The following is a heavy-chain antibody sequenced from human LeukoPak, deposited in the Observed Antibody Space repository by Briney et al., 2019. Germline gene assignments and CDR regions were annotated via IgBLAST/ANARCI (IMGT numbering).Heavy chain of an antibody. V-gene: IGHV3-23*01. CDR2: ISGSGGST. CDR1: GFTFSSFA. CDR3: AKDRRGIAAAGDY. D-gene: IGHD6-13*01. Sequence: GGSLRLSCAASGFTFSSFAMSWVRQAPGKGLEWVSSISGSGGSTYYAGSVKGRFTISRDNSKNTLYLQMNSLRAEDTAVYYCAKDRRGIAAAGDYWGQGTLVTVSS. J-gene: IGHJ4*02.